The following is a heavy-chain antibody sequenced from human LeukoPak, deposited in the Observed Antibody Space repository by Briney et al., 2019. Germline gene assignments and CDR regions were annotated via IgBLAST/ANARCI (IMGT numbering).Heavy chain of an antibody. CDR1: GYTFTGYY. CDR2: INPNSGGT. CDR3: ARTRRRYCGGDCYLSY. D-gene: IGHD2-21*02. J-gene: IGHJ4*02. V-gene: IGHV1-2*02. Sequence: ASVKVSCKASGYTFTGYYTHWVRQAPGQGLEWMGWINPNSGGTNYAQKFQGRVTMTRDTSISTAYMELSRLRSDDTAVYYCARTRRRYCGGDCYLSYWGQGTLVTVSS.